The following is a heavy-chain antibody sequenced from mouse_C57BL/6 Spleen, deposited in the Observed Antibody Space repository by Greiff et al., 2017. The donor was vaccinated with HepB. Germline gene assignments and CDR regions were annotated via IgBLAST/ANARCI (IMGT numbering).Heavy chain of an antibody. J-gene: IGHJ2*01. CDR2: FHTENDDT. CDR3: AKHNDNFDY. Sequence: QVQLQQSGAELVKPGASVKMSCKASGYTFTTYSIEWVKQNHGKSLEWIGYFHTENDDTKYNEKFTGKATLTVEKSSSTVYLELNRLTTDDTAVYSCAKHNDNFDYWGQGTTLTVSS. D-gene: IGHD6-1*01. V-gene: IGHV1-47*01. CDR1: GYTFTTYS.